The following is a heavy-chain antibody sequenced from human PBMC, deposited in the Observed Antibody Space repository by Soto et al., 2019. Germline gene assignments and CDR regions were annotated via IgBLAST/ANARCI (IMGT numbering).Heavy chain of an antibody. CDR1: GGSISSYY. J-gene: IGHJ4*02. CDR2: IYTSGST. CDR3: ARGSGGGKQWIYYFDY. Sequence: SETLSLTCTVSGGSISSYYWSWIRQPAGKGLEWIGRIYTSGSTNYNPSLKSRVTMSVDTSKNQFSLKLSSVTAAGTAVYYCARGSGGGKQWIYYFDYWGQGTLVTVSS. V-gene: IGHV4-4*07. D-gene: IGHD2-8*02.